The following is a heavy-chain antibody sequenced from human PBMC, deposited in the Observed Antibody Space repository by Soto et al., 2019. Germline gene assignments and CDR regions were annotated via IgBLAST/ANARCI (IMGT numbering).Heavy chain of an antibody. Sequence: ASVKVSCKXSGYTLTSYGISWVRQAPGQGLEWMGWISAYNDNTIYTQKLQGRVTMTTDTSTSTAYMELRSLRSDDTAVYYCARDPGSSSWYAPRFDYWGQGTLVTVSS. J-gene: IGHJ4*02. D-gene: IGHD6-13*01. CDR1: GYTLTSYG. CDR3: ARDPGSSSWYAPRFDY. CDR2: ISAYNDNT. V-gene: IGHV1-18*04.